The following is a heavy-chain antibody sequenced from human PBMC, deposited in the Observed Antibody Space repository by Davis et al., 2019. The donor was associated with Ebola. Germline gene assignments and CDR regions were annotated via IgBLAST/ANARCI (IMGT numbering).Heavy chain of an antibody. Sequence: ASVKVSCKASGYTFTSYYMHWVRQAPGQGLEWMGIINPSGGSTSYAQKFQGRVTMTRDTSTSTVYMELSSLRSEDTAVYYCARAARYCSSTSCSTYYYYYYGMDVWGKGTTVTVSS. CDR1: GYTFTSYY. V-gene: IGHV1-46*01. CDR2: INPSGGST. J-gene: IGHJ6*04. CDR3: ARAARYCSSTSCSTYYYYYYGMDV. D-gene: IGHD2-2*02.